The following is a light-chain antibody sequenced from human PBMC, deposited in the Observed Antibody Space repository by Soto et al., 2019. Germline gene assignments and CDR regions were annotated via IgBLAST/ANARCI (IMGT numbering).Light chain of an antibody. J-gene: IGKJ4*01. V-gene: IGKV3D-15*01. CDR2: GTS. CDR1: QSVNSRY. CDR3: QQYNSWPLT. Sequence: EIVLTQSPGTLSLSPGERATLSCMASQSVNSRYLAWYQQKPGQAPNLLIYGTSTRATGVPTRISGSGSGTEFTLTISSLQSEDFAVYYSQQYNSWPLTFGGGTKVDIK.